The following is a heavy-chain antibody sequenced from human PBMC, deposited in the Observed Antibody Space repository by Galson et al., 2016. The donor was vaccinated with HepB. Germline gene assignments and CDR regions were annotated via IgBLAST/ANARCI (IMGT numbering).Heavy chain of an antibody. D-gene: IGHD4-17*01. CDR1: GFIFSDYY. Sequence: SLRLSCAASGFIFSDYYMSWIRQAPGKGLEWISYIAGSSSTIYQPDSVKSRFTVSRDNAKNSLFLQMDSLTADDTGVYFCARDREPETTMPIFDHWGQGVLVTVSS. V-gene: IGHV3-11*01. CDR3: ARDREPETTMPIFDH. CDR2: IAGSSSTI. J-gene: IGHJ4*02.